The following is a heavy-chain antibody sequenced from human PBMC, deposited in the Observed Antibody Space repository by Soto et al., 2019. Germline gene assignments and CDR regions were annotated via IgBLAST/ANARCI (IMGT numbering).Heavy chain of an antibody. V-gene: IGHV1-69*01. CDR3: ARVSPAYDFWSGYTYYYYGMDV. J-gene: IGHJ6*02. CDR2: IIPIFGTA. D-gene: IGHD3-3*01. CDR1: GGTFSSYA. Sequence: QVQLVQSGAEVKKPGSSVKVSCKASGGTFSSYAISWVRQAPGQGLEWMGGIIPIFGTANYAQKFQGRVTITADESTSTAYMELSSLRSEDTAVYYCARVSPAYDFWSGYTYYYYGMDVWGQGTTVTVSS.